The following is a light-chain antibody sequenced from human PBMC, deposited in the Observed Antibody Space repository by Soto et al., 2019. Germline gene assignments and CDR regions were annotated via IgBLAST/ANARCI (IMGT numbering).Light chain of an antibody. CDR1: QSVSSY. CDR2: DAS. Sequence: EIVLTQSPATLSLSPGERATLSCRASQSVSSYLAWYQQKPGQAPRSLIYDASNRATGIPARFSGSGSGTDFTLTISSLEPEDCAVDYCQQRSNWPPYTFGQGTKLEIK. CDR3: QQRSNWPPYT. V-gene: IGKV3-11*01. J-gene: IGKJ2*01.